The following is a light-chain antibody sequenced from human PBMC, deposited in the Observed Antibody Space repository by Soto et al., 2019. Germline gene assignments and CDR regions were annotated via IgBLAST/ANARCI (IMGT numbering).Light chain of an antibody. CDR3: QQRSNWPPWT. CDR1: QSVSSSS. J-gene: IGKJ1*01. V-gene: IGKV3D-20*02. CDR2: GAS. Sequence: DIVLTQSPGTLSLSPGERATLSCRASQSVSSSSLAWYQQKPGQAPRLLIYGASSRATGIPDRFSGSGSGTDFTLTISRLEPEDFAVYYCQQRSNWPPWTFGQGTKVDIK.